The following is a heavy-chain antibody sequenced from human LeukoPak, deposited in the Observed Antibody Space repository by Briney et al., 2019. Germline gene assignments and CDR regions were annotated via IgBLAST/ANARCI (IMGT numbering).Heavy chain of an antibody. CDR3: AKDRAYYGSGSHSFYYYYGMDV. J-gene: IGHJ6*02. CDR2: ISYDGSNK. V-gene: IGHV3-30*18. D-gene: IGHD3-10*01. CDR1: GFTSSSYG. Sequence: QPGRSLRLSCAASGFTSSSYGMYWVRQAPGKGLEWAAVISYDGSNKYYADSVKGRFTISRDNSKNTLYLQMNSLRAEDTAVYYCAKDRAYYGSGSHSFYYYYGMDVWGQGTTVTVSS.